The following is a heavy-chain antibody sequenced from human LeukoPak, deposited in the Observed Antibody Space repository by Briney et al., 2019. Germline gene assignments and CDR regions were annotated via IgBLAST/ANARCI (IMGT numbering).Heavy chain of an antibody. CDR2: INPSGSST. V-gene: IGHV1-46*01. CDR3: ATPKVRGVVIFDY. Sequence: ASVKVSCKASGYTFTNYYIHWVRQAPGQGLEWMGIINPSGSSTSYAQKLQGRVTMTEGTSTATAYMELSSLRSEDTAVYYCATPKVRGVVIFDYWGQGTLVTVSS. D-gene: IGHD3-10*01. J-gene: IGHJ4*02. CDR1: GYTFTNYY.